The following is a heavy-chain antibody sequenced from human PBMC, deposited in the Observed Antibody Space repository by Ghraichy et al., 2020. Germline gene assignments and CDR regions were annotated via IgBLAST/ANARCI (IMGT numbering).Heavy chain of an antibody. Sequence: GESLNISCAASGFTFSTYNMNWVRQAPGKGLEWVSSISSGGSYIYYADSVKGLFTISRDNAKNSLYLQMNFLIAEDTAVYYCARSIGQNAFDMWGQGTMVTVSS. CDR3: ARSIGQNAFDM. J-gene: IGHJ3*02. V-gene: IGHV3-21*01. CDR2: ISSGGSYI. CDR1: GFTFSTYN. D-gene: IGHD3-3*02.